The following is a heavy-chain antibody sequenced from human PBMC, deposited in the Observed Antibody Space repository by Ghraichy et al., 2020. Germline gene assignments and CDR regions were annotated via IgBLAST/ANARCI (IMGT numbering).Heavy chain of an antibody. CDR1: RENVSTFV. Sequence: ASVKVSCKTSRENVSTFVTHWDRECRVQNLKRQGWSNGDNDNTDYAQKFQGRVTITRDTSASIAYMELSNLRSEDTAVYYCARGQQLAQDFWGQGTQVTVSS. D-gene: IGHD6-13*01. CDR3: ARGQQLAQDF. CDR2: SNGDNDNT. J-gene: IGHJ4*02. V-gene: IGHV1-3*01.